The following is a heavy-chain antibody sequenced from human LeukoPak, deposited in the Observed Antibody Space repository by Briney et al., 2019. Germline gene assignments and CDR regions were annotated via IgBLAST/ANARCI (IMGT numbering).Heavy chain of an antibody. CDR1: GFTFSSYG. D-gene: IGHD3-10*01. J-gene: IGHJ4*02. CDR3: AKDLGSGSWAYYFDY. CDR2: ISYGGSNK. V-gene: IGHV3-30*18. Sequence: GGSLRLSCAASGFTFSSYGMHWVRQAPGKGLEWVAVISYGGSNKYYADSVKGRFTISRDNSKNTLYLQMSSLRAEDTAVYYCAKDLGSGSWAYYFDYWGQGTLVTVSS.